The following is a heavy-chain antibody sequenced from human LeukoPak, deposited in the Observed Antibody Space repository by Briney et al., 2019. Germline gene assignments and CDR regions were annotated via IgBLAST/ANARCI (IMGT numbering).Heavy chain of an antibody. J-gene: IGHJ4*02. CDR3: VREARGYHYTYFDY. D-gene: IGHD5-18*01. CDR2: VSSGFHA. CDR1: GFTLGSHD. V-gene: IGHV3-13*01. Sequence: GGSLRLSCTASGFTLGSHDMHWVRQIPGQGLEWVAAVSSGFHAFFADSVQGRFTVSREDARNSLYLQMNSLRAGDTAEYYCVREARGYHYTYFDYWGQGTLVTVSS.